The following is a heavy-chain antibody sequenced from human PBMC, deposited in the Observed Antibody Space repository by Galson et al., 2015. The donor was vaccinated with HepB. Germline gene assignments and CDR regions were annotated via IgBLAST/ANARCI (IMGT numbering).Heavy chain of an antibody. Sequence: SLRLSCAASGFTFTSYAMSWVRQAPGKGLEWVSFISSSASYIYYADSVKGRFTISRDNAKSSVHLQMNNVRAEDTALYYCARMSYDIWSCYSDAWFDSWGQGTLVTVSA. J-gene: IGHJ5*01. CDR3: ARMSYDIWSCYSDAWFDS. D-gene: IGHD3-3*01. CDR2: ISSSASYI. V-gene: IGHV3-21*01. CDR1: GFTFTSYA.